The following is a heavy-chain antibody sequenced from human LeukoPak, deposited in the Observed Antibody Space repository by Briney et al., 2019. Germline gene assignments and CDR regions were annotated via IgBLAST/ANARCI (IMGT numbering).Heavy chain of an antibody. CDR2: IKQDGSEK. Sequence: PGGSLRLSCAASGFIFSNYWMSWVRQAPGKGLEWVASIKQDGSEKYYVDSVKGRFTISRDNAKNSVYMQMNSLRAEDTAVYSCARQRRYCSGDSCYQRTFDFWGQGTLVTVSS. J-gene: IGHJ4*02. CDR1: GFIFSNYW. D-gene: IGHD2-15*01. CDR3: ARQRRYCSGDSCYQRTFDF. V-gene: IGHV3-7*01.